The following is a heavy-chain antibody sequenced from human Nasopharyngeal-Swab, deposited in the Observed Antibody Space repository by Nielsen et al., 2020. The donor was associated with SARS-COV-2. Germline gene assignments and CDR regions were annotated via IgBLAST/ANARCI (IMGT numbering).Heavy chain of an antibody. J-gene: IGHJ4*02. CDR2: IKQDGSEK. CDR3: ARDATAAAGIEYYFDY. CDR1: GFTFSSYW. V-gene: IGHV3-7*01. Sequence: GESLKISCAASGFTFSSYWMSWVRQAPGKGLEWVANIKQDGSEKYYVDSVKGRFTISRDNAKNSLYLQMNSLRAEDTAVYYCARDATAAAGIEYYFDYWGQGTLVTVSS. D-gene: IGHD6-13*01.